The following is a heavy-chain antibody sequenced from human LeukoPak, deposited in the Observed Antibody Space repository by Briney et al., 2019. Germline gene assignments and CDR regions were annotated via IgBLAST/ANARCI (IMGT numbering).Heavy chain of an antibody. J-gene: IGHJ4*02. D-gene: IGHD1-7*01. Sequence: PGGSLRLSCAASGFTFSSYGMHWVRQAPGKGLEWVAVISYDGSIKYYADSVKGRFTISRDNSKNTLYLQMNSLRGEDTAVYYCAKTGNSGRHHRYFFDYWGQGTLATVSS. V-gene: IGHV3-30*18. CDR1: GFTFSSYG. CDR3: AKTGNSGRHHRYFFDY. CDR2: ISYDGSIK.